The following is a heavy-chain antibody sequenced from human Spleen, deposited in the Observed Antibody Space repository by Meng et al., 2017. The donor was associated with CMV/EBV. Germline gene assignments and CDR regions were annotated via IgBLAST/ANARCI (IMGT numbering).Heavy chain of an antibody. CDR3: AHFDFWSGSSDYFDY. V-gene: IGHV2-5*01. D-gene: IGHD3-3*01. CDR1: GFSFSTSGVG. J-gene: IGHJ4*02. Sequence: SGPTLVKPTQTLTLTCTFSGFSFSTSGVGVGWIRQLPGKALEWLALIYWNEDKRYSPSLKSRLTITKDTSKNQVVLTMTNMDPVDTASYYCAHFDFWSGSSDYFDYWGQGTLVTVSS. CDR2: IYWNEDK.